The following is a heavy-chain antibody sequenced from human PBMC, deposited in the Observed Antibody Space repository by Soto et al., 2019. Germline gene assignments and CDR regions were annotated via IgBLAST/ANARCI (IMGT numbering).Heavy chain of an antibody. Sequence: SVKVSIRASCYTFTSYGINWVRQAPGQGLEGMGWISAYNGNTNYAQKLQGRVTMTTDTSTSTAYMELRILRADDTAFYYCAGVYVITGIGAFDIWGQGTMVTVSS. CDR3: AGVYVITGIGAFDI. V-gene: IGHV1-18*01. J-gene: IGHJ3*02. CDR2: ISAYNGNT. CDR1: CYTFTSYG. D-gene: IGHD3-16*01.